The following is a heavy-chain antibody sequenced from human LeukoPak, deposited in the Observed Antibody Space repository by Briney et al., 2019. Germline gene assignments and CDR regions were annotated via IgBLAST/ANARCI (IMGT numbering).Heavy chain of an antibody. Sequence: GGSLRLSCAASGFTLSNYNMNWVRQAPGKGLQWVSFISDSSSHTFYSDSVKGRFTVSRDNVKNSLYLQMNSLRAEDTAIYYCARDGEGGAAAGYWGQGTLVTVSS. CDR3: ARDGEGGAAAGY. J-gene: IGHJ4*02. V-gene: IGHV3-21*03. CDR2: ISDSSSHT. D-gene: IGHD6-13*01. CDR1: GFTLSNYN.